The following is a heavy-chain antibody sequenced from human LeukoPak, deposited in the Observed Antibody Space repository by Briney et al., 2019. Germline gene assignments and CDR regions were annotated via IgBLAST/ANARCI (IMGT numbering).Heavy chain of an antibody. V-gene: IGHV4-34*01. CDR2: INHSGST. CDR1: GGSFSGYY. D-gene: IGHD3-22*01. CDR3: ARGPGYYDSSGYYHDY. Sequence: PSETLSLTCAVYGGSFSGYYWSWIRRPPGKGLEWIGEINHSGSTNYNPSLKSRVTISVDTSKNQFSLKLSSVTAADTAVYYCARGPGYYDSSGYYHDYWGQGTLVTVSS. J-gene: IGHJ4*02.